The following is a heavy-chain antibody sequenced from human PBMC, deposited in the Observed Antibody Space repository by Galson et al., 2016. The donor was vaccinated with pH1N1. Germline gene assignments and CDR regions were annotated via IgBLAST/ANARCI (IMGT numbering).Heavy chain of an antibody. D-gene: IGHD4-17*01. CDR2: VNPGGSII. Sequence: QSGAEVKKPGESLKISCKASGYSFTRYWIAWVRQVPGKGLEWVGVVNPGGSIIRYSPPFQGQVTISSDKSINTAYLQWISLKASDTATYYCARQYDFGDYRGDAFDIGGQGTMVIVSS. CDR1: GYSFTRYW. V-gene: IGHV5-51*03. CDR3: ARQYDFGDYRGDAFDI. J-gene: IGHJ3*02.